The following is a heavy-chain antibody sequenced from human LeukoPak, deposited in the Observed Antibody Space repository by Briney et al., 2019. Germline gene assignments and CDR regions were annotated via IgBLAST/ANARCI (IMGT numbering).Heavy chain of an antibody. D-gene: IGHD3-9*01. CDR1: GFTFSSYG. J-gene: IGHJ4*02. CDR3: AKESYYDILTGYYKGGYYFDY. CDR2: IRYDGSNK. Sequence: GGSLRLSCAASGFTFSSYGMHWVRQAPGKGLEWVAFIRYDGSNKYYADSVKGRFTISRDNSKNTLYLQMNSLRAEDTAVYYCAKESYYDILTGYYKGGYYFDYWGQGTLVTVSS. V-gene: IGHV3-30*02.